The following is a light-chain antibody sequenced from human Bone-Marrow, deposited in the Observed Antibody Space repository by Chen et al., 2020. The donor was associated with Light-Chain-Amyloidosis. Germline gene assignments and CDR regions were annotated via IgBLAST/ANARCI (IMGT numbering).Light chain of an antibody. Sequence: DIQMTQSPSSLSASVGDRVTITCRASQSISSYLNWYQQKPGKAPKLLIYAASSLQSGVPSRFSGSGSGTDFTLTISSLRPEYFATYYGQQSYSTPRTFGQGTKVEIK. J-gene: IGKJ1*01. CDR2: AAS. V-gene: IGKV1-39*01. CDR3: QQSYSTPRT. CDR1: QSISSY.